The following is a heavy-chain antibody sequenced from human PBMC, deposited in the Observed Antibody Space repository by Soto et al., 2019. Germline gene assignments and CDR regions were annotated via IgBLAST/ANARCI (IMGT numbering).Heavy chain of an antibody. V-gene: IGHV3-30*03. D-gene: IGHD3-22*01. J-gene: IGHJ4*02. Sequence: GGSLRLSCAASGFTFSSYGMHWVRQAPGKGLEWVAVISYDGSNKYYADSVKGRFTISRDNSKNTLYLQMNSLRAEDTAVYYCAARPLYYYDSSGYQHYRGQGTLVTVSS. CDR3: AARPLYYYDSSGYQHY. CDR1: GFTFSSYG. CDR2: ISYDGSNK.